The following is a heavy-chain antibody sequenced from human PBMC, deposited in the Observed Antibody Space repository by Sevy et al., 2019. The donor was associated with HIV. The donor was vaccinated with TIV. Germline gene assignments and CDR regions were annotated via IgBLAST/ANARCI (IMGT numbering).Heavy chain of an antibody. CDR1: GFTFSNAW. Sequence: GGSLRLSCAASGFTFSNAWMSWVRQAPGKGLEWVGRIKSKTDGGTEDYAATVKARFTISRDDSKNTLYLQMNSLKTEDTAVYYCTTEKQWRVYYGMDVWGQGTTVTVSS. CDR3: TTEKQWRVYYGMDV. J-gene: IGHJ6*02. CDR2: IKSKTDGGTE. V-gene: IGHV3-15*01. D-gene: IGHD6-19*01.